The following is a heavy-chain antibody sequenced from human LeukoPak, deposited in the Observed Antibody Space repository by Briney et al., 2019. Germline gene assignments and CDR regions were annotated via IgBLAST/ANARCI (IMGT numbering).Heavy chain of an antibody. Sequence: GRSLRLSCAASGFAFSGYAMHWVRQAPGKGLEWVASIRNDGNNEHYADSVGGRFTVSRDNSRDTLYLQMSSLRAEDAAVYFCARGLVGGLDVWGQGTTVTVSS. J-gene: IGHJ6*02. D-gene: IGHD2-15*01. CDR2: IRNDGNNE. V-gene: IGHV3-33*08. CDR3: ARGLVGGLDV. CDR1: GFAFSGYA.